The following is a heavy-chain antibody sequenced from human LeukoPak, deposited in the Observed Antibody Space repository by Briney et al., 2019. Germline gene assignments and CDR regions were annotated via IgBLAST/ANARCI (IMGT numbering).Heavy chain of an antibody. CDR2: IYYTGST. CDR1: GGSINSYY. CDR3: ARGSGAYYGSGYGMDV. D-gene: IGHD3-10*01. J-gene: IGHJ6*02. Sequence: SETLSLTCTVSGGSINSYYWSWVRQPPGQGLECIGHIYYTGSTYYKPSLESRVTISADTAKNQISLKLSSVTAADTAVYCCARGSGAYYGSGYGMDVWGQGTTVTVSS. V-gene: IGHV4-59*12.